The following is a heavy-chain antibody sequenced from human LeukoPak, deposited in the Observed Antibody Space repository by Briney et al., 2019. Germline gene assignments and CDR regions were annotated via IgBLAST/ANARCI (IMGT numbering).Heavy chain of an antibody. Sequence: GGSLRLSCAASGFTFSNYAMSWVRQAPGKGLEWVSSIGSGGTTHYADSVKGRFTISRDNSKNTLFLQMNSLRAEDTVVYYCAKYFYDSSTYSFDYWGQGTLVTVSS. J-gene: IGHJ4*02. CDR2: IGSGGTT. CDR3: AKYFYDSSTYSFDY. D-gene: IGHD3-22*01. V-gene: IGHV3-23*01. CDR1: GFTFSNYA.